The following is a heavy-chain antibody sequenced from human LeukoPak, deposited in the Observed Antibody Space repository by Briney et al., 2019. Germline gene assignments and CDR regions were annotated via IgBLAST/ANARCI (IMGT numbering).Heavy chain of an antibody. CDR2: IYYNGGS. CDR1: GGSISNYY. CDR3: ARQGRYMAAAGTPNFDY. D-gene: IGHD6-13*01. J-gene: IGHJ4*02. Sequence: SETLSLTCTVSGGSISNYYWSWIRQPPGKGLEWIGYIYYNGGSNYNPSLKSRVTMSVDTSKNQFSLNLSSVTAADTAVYYCARQGRYMAAAGTPNFDYWGQGTLVTVSS. V-gene: IGHV4-59*08.